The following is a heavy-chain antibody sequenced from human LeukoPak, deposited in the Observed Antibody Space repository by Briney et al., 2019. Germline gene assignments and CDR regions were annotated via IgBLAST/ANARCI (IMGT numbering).Heavy chain of an antibody. CDR2: IYYSGST. D-gene: IGHD2-2*03. V-gene: IGHV4-59*08. J-gene: IGHJ5*02. CDR1: GGSISSYY. CDR3: ARRLGYCSSTSCYRWFDP. Sequence: SETLSLTCTVSGGSISSYYWSWIRQPPGKGLEWIGYIYYSGSTNYNPSLKSRVTISVDTSKNQFSLKLSSVTAADTAVYYCARRLGYCSSTSCYRWFDPWGQETLVTVSS.